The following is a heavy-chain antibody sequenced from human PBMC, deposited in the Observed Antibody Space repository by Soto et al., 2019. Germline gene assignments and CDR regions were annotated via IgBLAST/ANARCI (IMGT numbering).Heavy chain of an antibody. CDR3: AQILFGRSVAGGYFYMDV. D-gene: IGHD6-19*01. CDR1: GFSLASGKVG. V-gene: IGHV2-26*01. Sequence: HVTLKESGPVLVKPTETLTLTCTVSGFSLASGKVGVTWIRQPPGKALEWLAHIFSNVEKSYRTSQKDRLTISEDTSKSQVVLTMTNVDPVDTATYYCAQILFGRSVAGGYFYMDVWGKGTTVTVSS. CDR2: IFSNVEK. J-gene: IGHJ6*03.